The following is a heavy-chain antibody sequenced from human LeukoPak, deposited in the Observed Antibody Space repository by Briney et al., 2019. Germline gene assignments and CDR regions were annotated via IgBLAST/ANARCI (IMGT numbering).Heavy chain of an antibody. D-gene: IGHD4-23*01. CDR2: IDWDDDK. V-gene: IGHV2-70*17. CDR1: GFSLSTSGMC. J-gene: IGHJ4*02. CDR3: ARISTVVGGFDY. Sequence: SGPTLAKPTQALTLTCTLSGFSLSTSGMCVSWIRQPPGKALEWLARIDWDDDKFYSTSLKTRLTISKDTSKNQVVLTMTNMDPVDTATYYCARISTVVGGFDYWGQGTLVTVSS.